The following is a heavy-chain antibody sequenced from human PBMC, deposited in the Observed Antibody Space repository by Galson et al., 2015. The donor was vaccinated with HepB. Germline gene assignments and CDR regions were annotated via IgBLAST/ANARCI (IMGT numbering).Heavy chain of an antibody. CDR1: GFTFSSYA. CDR3: AKDMGPTVSLPDY. CDR2: ISWNSGSI. Sequence: SLRLSCAASGFTFSSYAMTWVRQAPGKGLEWVSGISWNSGSIGYADSVKGRFTISRDNAKNSLYLQMNSLRAEDTALYYCAKDMGPTVSLPDYWGQGTLVTVSS. D-gene: IGHD4-11*01. V-gene: IGHV3-9*01. J-gene: IGHJ4*02.